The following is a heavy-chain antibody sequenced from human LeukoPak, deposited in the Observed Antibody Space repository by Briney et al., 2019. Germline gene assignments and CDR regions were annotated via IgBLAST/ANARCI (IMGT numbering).Heavy chain of an antibody. D-gene: IGHD6-19*01. J-gene: IGHJ5*02. CDR2: IYTSGST. Sequence: SETLSLTCTVSGCSISSYYWSWIRQPAGKGLEWIGRIYTSGSTNYNPSLKSRVTMSVVTSKNQFSLKLSSVTAADTAVYYCARDGSSGWYRGWFDPWGQGTLVTVSS. CDR1: GCSISSYY. CDR3: ARDGSSGWYRGWFDP. V-gene: IGHV4-4*07.